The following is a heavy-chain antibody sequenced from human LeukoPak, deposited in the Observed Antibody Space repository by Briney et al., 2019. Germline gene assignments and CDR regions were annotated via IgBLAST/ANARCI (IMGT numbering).Heavy chain of an antibody. CDR3: AGYCSGGSCYS. V-gene: IGHV3-66*02. CDR2: IYSVRST. Sequence: ELFSVIYSVRSTYYADSVKGRFTISRDNSKNTLYLQMNSLRAEDTAVYYCAGYCSGGSCYSWGQGTLVTVSS. J-gene: IGHJ4*02. D-gene: IGHD2-15*01.